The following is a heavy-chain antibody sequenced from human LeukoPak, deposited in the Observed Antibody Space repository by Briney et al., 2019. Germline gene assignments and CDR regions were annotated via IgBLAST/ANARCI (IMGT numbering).Heavy chain of an antibody. CDR3: ARHPSGGYDPGYYFDY. CDR1: GYSFTSYW. J-gene: IGHJ4*02. V-gene: IGHV5-51*01. D-gene: IGHD5-12*01. CDR2: IYPGDSDT. Sequence: GESLKISCKGSGYSFTSYWIGWVRQMPGKGLEWMGIIYPGDSDTRYSPSFQGQVTISADKSISTAYLQWSSLKASDTAMYYCARHPSGGYDPGYYFDYWGQGTLVTVSS.